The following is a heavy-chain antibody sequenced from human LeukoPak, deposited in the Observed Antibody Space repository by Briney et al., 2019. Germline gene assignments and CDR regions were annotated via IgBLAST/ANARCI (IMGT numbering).Heavy chain of an antibody. CDR3: ARDPLAYYYDSSGLAYAFDI. J-gene: IGHJ3*02. V-gene: IGHV4-39*07. CDR1: GGSISSSSYY. Sequence: PSETLSLTCTVSGGSISSSSYYWGWIRQPPGKGLEWIGSIYYSGSTYYNPSLKSRVTISVDTSKNQFSLKLSSVTAADTAVYYCARDPLAYYYDSSGLAYAFDIWGQGTMVTVSS. CDR2: IYYSGST. D-gene: IGHD3-22*01.